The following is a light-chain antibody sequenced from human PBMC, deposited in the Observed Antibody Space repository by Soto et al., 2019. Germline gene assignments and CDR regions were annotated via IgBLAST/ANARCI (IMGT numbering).Light chain of an antibody. CDR1: SSNIGNNA. V-gene: IGLV1-36*01. Sequence: QSVLTQPPSVSEAPRQRVTISCSGSSSNIGNNAVNWYQQLPGKAPKLLIYYDDLLPSGVSDRFSGSKSGTSASLAISGLQSEDEAYYYCATWDDRLNGHVFGTGTKVTVL. J-gene: IGLJ1*01. CDR2: YDD. CDR3: ATWDDRLNGHV.